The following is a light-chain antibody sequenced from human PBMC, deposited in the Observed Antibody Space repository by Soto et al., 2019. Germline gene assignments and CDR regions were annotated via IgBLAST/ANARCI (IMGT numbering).Light chain of an antibody. CDR1: SSDVGGYNY. J-gene: IGLJ1*01. Sequence: QSALTQPPSASGSPGQSVTISCTGTSSDVGGYNYVSWYQQYPGKAPKLMIYEVSKRPSGVPDRFSGSKSGNTASLTVSGLQAEDEADYYCSSYTTSAPYVFGSGTKLTVL. CDR3: SSYTTSAPYV. V-gene: IGLV2-8*01. CDR2: EVS.